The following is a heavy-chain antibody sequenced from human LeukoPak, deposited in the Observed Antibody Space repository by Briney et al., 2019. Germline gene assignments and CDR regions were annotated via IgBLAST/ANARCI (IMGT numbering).Heavy chain of an antibody. D-gene: IGHD3-10*01. CDR3: ARVRAQPRVGGSYYKDYYFDY. Sequence: SETLSLTCTVSGGSISSNIYYWGWIRQPPGKGLEWIGTIYYSGSTYYNPSLKSRVTISVDRSKNQFSLKLSSVTAADTAVYYCARVRAQPRVGGSYYKDYYFDYWGQGTLVTVSS. CDR1: GGSISSNIYY. CDR2: IYYSGST. V-gene: IGHV4-39*07. J-gene: IGHJ4*02.